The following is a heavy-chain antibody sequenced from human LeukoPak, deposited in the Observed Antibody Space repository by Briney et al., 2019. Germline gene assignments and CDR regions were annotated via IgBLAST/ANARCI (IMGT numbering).Heavy chain of an antibody. D-gene: IGHD3-3*01. CDR1: GFTFSNAW. V-gene: IGHV3-15*01. Sequence: GGSLRLSCAASGFTFSNAWMSWVRQAPGKGLEWVGRIKSKTDGGTTDYAAPVKGRFTISRDDSKNTLYLQMNSLKTEDTAVYYCARDLGSGYYFDYWGQGTLVTVSS. CDR3: ARDLGSGYYFDY. J-gene: IGHJ4*02. CDR2: IKSKTDGGTT.